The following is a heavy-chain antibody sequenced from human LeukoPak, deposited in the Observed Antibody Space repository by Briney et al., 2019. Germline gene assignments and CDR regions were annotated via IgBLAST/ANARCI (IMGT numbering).Heavy chain of an antibody. CDR3: ARDQGYSGSYEYFDY. CDR1: GYTLTELS. CDR2: FDPEDGET. Sequence: ASVKVSCKVSGYTLTELSMHWVRQAPGKGLEWMGGFDPEDGETIYAQKFQGRVTMTEDTSTDTAYMELSSLRSEDTAVYYCARDQGYSGSYEYFDYWGQGTLVTVSS. V-gene: IGHV1-24*01. D-gene: IGHD1-26*01. J-gene: IGHJ4*02.